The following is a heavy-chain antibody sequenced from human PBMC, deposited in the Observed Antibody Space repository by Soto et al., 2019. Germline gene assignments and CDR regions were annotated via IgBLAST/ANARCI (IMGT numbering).Heavy chain of an antibody. D-gene: IGHD4-4*01. Sequence: EVQLLESGGGLVQPGGSLKLSCAASGFTFSSNSMSWVRQAPGKGLEWVSGISGRGGSTYYANSVKGRFTISRDNSENMLYLQIYSLRAEDTAVYFCAKSRGDSWTTYYFDYWGQGTLITFSS. V-gene: IGHV3-23*01. J-gene: IGHJ4*02. CDR3: AKSRGDSWTTYYFDY. CDR2: ISGRGGST. CDR1: GFTFSSNS.